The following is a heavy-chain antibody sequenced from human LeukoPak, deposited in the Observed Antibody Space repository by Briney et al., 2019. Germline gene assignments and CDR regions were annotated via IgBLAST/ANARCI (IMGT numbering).Heavy chain of an antibody. CDR2: ISSSSSYI. V-gene: IGHV3-21*01. J-gene: IGHJ6*03. CDR3: AVQRSGFDTPGHYYYYMDV. Sequence: GGSLRLSCAASGFTFSSYSMNWVRQAPGRGLEWVSSISSSSSYIYYADSVKGRFTISRDNAKNSLYLQMNSLRAEDTAVYYCAVQRSGFDTPGHYYYYMDVWGKGTTVTVSS. CDR1: GFTFSSYS. D-gene: IGHD6-25*01.